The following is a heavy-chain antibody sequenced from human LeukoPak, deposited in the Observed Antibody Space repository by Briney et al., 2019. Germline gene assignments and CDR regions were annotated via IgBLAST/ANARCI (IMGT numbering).Heavy chain of an antibody. J-gene: IGHJ4*02. D-gene: IGHD5-24*01. CDR2: IKQDGSEK. CDR1: GFTFSSYW. CDR3: ASGWRWLQLDY. V-gene: IGHV3-7*01. Sequence: GGPLRLSCEASGFTFSSYWMSWVRKAPGKGLEWVANIKQDGSEKYYVDSVKGRFTISRDNAKNSLYLQMNSLRAEDTAVYYCASGWRWLQLDYWGQGTLVSVSS.